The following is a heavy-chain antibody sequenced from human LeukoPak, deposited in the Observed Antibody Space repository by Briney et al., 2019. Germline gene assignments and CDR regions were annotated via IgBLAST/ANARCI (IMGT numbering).Heavy chain of an antibody. CDR3: AREGQQLYYFDY. Sequence: PGRSLRLSCAASGFTFSSYAMHWVRQAPGRGLEWVAVISYDGSNKYYADSVKGRFTISRDNSKNTLYLQMNSLRAEDTAVYYCAREGQQLYYFDYWGQGTLVTVSS. CDR2: ISYDGSNK. CDR1: GFTFSSYA. D-gene: IGHD6-13*01. V-gene: IGHV3-30*04. J-gene: IGHJ4*02.